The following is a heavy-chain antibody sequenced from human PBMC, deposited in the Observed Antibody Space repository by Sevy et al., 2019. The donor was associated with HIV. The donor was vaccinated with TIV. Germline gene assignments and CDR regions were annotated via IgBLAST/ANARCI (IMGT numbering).Heavy chain of an antibody. CDR3: AKDFFGDIVVVPAAFDPPPAAGTDGRTEAY. CDR2: IRYDGSNK. Sequence: GGSLRLSCAASGFTFSSYGMHWVRQAPGKGLEWVAFIRYDGSNKYYADSVKGRFTISRDNSKNTLYLQMNSLRAEDTDVYYCAKDFFGDIVVVPAAFDPPPAAGTDGRTEAYWGQGTLVTVSS. CDR1: GFTFSSYG. V-gene: IGHV3-30*02. D-gene: IGHD2-2*01. J-gene: IGHJ4*02.